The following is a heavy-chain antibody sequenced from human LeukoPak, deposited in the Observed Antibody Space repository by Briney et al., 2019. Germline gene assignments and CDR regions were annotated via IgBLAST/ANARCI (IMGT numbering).Heavy chain of an antibody. CDR1: GGSISSGSYY. Sequence: ASQTLSLTCTVSGGSISSGSYYWSWIRQPAGKGLEWIGRIYTSGSTNYNPSLKSRVTISVDTSKNQFSLKLSSVTAADTAVYYCARGYEWELRFRYSHYFDYWGQGTLVTVSS. CDR3: ARGYEWELRFRYSHYFDY. J-gene: IGHJ4*02. CDR2: IYTSGST. D-gene: IGHD1-26*01. V-gene: IGHV4-61*02.